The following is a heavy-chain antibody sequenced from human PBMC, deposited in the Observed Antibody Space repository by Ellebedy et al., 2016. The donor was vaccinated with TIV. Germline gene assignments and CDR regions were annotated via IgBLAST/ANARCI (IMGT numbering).Heavy chain of an antibody. Sequence: PGGSLRLSCSASGFTFSSYRMNWVRQAPGKGLEWISYISNGGSIVNYADSVQGRFTISRDDAKNSLYLQMNILRAEDTAVYHCAMEAGYRSTWRFDSWGQGTLVTVSS. CDR2: ISNGGSIV. J-gene: IGHJ4*02. V-gene: IGHV3-48*04. CDR3: AMEAGYRSTWRFDS. CDR1: GFTFSSYR. D-gene: IGHD5-12*01.